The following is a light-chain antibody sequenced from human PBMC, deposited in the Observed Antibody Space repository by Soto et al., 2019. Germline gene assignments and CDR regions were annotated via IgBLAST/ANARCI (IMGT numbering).Light chain of an antibody. J-gene: IGLJ3*02. Sequence: QAASVSGSPGQSITISCTGTSSDVGGYNYVSWYQQYPGKVPKLMIYEVSNRPSGVSNRFSGSKSGNTASLTISGLQAEDEADYYCNSYTSSSTWMFGGGTKVTVL. V-gene: IGLV2-14*01. CDR1: SSDVGGYNY. CDR3: NSYTSSSTWM. CDR2: EVS.